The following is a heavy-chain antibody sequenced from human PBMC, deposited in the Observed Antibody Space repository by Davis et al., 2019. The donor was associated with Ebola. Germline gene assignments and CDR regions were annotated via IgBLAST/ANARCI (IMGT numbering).Heavy chain of an antibody. D-gene: IGHD2-15*01. CDR1: GFTFGSYA. V-gene: IGHV3-23*01. CDR2: INDSGRSS. Sequence: GGSLRLSCAASGFTFGSYAMDGVRQAPGKGLEWVSSINDSGRSSYYADSVKGRFTISRDNSKNTMYLQMNSLRAEDTAVYYCAKADCSGGSCYSIDYWGQGTLVTVSS. CDR3: AKADCSGGSCYSIDY. J-gene: IGHJ4*02.